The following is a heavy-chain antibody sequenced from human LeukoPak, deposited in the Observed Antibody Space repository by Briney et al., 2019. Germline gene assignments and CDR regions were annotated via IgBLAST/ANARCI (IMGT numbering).Heavy chain of an antibody. Sequence: ASVKVSCKTSGYTFITNGISWVRQAPGQGLEWVGWISTYNGNTNYAQKFQGRVTMTTDTSTATAYMELRNLRSDDTAVYFCARDKNWSFVNWGQGTMVTVSS. CDR1: GYTFITNG. D-gene: IGHD3-9*01. V-gene: IGHV1-18*01. CDR3: ARDKNWSFVN. CDR2: ISTYNGNT. J-gene: IGHJ3*01.